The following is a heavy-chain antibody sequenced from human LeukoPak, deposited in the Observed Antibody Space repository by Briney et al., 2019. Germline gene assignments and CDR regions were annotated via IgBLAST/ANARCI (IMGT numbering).Heavy chain of an antibody. V-gene: IGHV4-39*07. D-gene: IGHD6-25*01. J-gene: IGHJ4*02. CDR1: GGSISSGDYY. Sequence: SETLSLTCTVSGGSISSGDYYWSWIRQPPGKGLEWIGSIYYSGSTYYNPSLKSRVTISVDRSKNQFSLKLSSVTAADTAVYYCARSPLYSSATAFDYWGQGTLVTVSS. CDR3: ARSPLYSSATAFDY. CDR2: IYYSGST.